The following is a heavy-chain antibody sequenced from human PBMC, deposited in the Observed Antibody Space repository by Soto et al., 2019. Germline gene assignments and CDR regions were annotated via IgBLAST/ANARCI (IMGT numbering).Heavy chain of an antibody. CDR2: IIPIFGTA. V-gene: IGHV1-69*01. J-gene: IGHJ6*02. CDR3: ASVPGGQRVDYYYYGMDV. Sequence: QVQLVQSGAEVKKPGSSVKVSCKASGGTFSSYAISWVRQAPGQGLEWMGGIIPIFGTANYAQKFQGRVTITADESTSTAYMELSSLRSEDTAVYYCASVPGGQRVDYYYYGMDVWGQGTTVTVSS. D-gene: IGHD2-15*01. CDR1: GGTFSSYA.